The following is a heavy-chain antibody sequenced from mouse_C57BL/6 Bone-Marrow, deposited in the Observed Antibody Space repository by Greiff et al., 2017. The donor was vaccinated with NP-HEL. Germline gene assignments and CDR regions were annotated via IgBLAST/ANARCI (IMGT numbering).Heavy chain of an antibody. CDR3: TRRDFTTVVARAY. D-gene: IGHD1-1*01. Sequence: QVQLKQSGAELVRPGASVTLSCKASGYTFTDYEMHWVKQTPVHGLEWIGAIDPETGGTAYNQKFKGKAILTADKSSSTAYMELRSLTSEDSAVYYCTRRDFTTVVARAYWGQGTLVTVSA. CDR2: IDPETGGT. V-gene: IGHV1-15*01. J-gene: IGHJ3*01. CDR1: GYTFTDYE.